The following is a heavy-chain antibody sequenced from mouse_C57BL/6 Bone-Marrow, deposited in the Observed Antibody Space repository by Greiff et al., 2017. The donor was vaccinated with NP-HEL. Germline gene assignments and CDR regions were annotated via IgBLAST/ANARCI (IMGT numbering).Heavy chain of an antibody. CDR1: GYTFTSYW. Sequence: EVQLQQSGTVLARPGASVKMSCKTSGYTFTSYWMHWVKQRPGQGLEWIGAIYPGNSDTSYNQKFKGKAKLTADTSASTAYMELSSLTNEDSAVYYCTRSTYHYGSSDWYFDVWGTGTTVTVSS. V-gene: IGHV1-5*01. CDR2: IYPGNSDT. J-gene: IGHJ1*03. D-gene: IGHD1-1*01. CDR3: TRSTYHYGSSDWYFDV.